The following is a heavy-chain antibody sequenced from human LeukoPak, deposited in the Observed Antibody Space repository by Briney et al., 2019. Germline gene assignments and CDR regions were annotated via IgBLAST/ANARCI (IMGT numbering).Heavy chain of an antibody. CDR2: ISAGSGTV. J-gene: IGHJ2*01. Sequence: PGGSLRLSCAASGLSLSSNIRHWVRQTPGGGLEWLSYISAGSGTVFSADSVNGRFSISRDNARESLFLQMNSLRVEDTGVYYCTRDLGLRRMVWGRGTLVIVSS. V-gene: IGHV3-48*04. D-gene: IGHD2-8*01. CDR1: GLSLSSNI. CDR3: TRDLGLRRMV.